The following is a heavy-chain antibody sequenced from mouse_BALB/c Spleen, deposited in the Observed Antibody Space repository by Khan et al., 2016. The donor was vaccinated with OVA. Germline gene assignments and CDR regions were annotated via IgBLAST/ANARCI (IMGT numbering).Heavy chain of an antibody. V-gene: IGHV1-7*01. J-gene: IGHJ2*01. Sequence: QVQLQQSGAELAKPGASVKMSCKASGYTFINYWILWVKQRPGQGLEWIGYINPSTGYTEYNQNFKDKATLTADKSSSTAYMQLSSLTSEDSAVYYCARRGLRWDFDYWVQGTTRTFSS. CDR2: INPSTGYT. CDR1: GYTFINYW. D-gene: IGHD1-1*01. CDR3: ARRGLRWDFDY.